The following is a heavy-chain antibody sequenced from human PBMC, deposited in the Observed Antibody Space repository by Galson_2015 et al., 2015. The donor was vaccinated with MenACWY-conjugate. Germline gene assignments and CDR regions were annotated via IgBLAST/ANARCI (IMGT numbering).Heavy chain of an antibody. Sequence: SLRLSCAASGFTFGYYGIHWVRQAPGKGLEWLAVISFDGSDKYYADSVKGRFTLSRDNSQNTVYLQMNSLRPEDTAMYYCSKARAATSSGVLILPSETDSWGQGTLVTVSS. CDR1: GFTFGYYG. V-gene: IGHV3-30*18. CDR3: SKARAATSSGVLILPSETDS. D-gene: IGHD3-3*01. J-gene: IGHJ4*02. CDR2: ISFDGSDK.